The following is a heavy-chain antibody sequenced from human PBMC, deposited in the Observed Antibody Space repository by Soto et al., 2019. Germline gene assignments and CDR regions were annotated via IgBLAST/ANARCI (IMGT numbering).Heavy chain of an antibody. Sequence: GGSLRLSCAASGFTFISYAMIWVRQAPGKGLEWVSAISGSGGSTYYADSVKGRFTITRDNSKNTLYLQMNSLRAEDTAVYYCAKVIVATIEYYFDYWGQGTLVTVSS. CDR1: GFTFISYA. CDR3: AKVIVATIEYYFDY. V-gene: IGHV3-23*01. J-gene: IGHJ4*02. D-gene: IGHD5-12*01. CDR2: ISGSGGST.